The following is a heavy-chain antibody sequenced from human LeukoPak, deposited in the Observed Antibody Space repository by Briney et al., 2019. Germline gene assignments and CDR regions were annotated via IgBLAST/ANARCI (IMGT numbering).Heavy chain of an antibody. CDR3: AKEGAGHWLPLDY. D-gene: IGHD6-19*01. CDR1: GFIFRNYW. Sequence: QPGGSLRLSCAASGFIFRNYWMSWVRQAPGEGLEWVANIKPDGSEKYYVDSVKGRFTISRDNTKNSLYLQMDSPRAEDTAVYYCAKEGAGHWLPLDYWGQGILVTVSS. J-gene: IGHJ4*02. V-gene: IGHV3-7*03. CDR2: IKPDGSEK.